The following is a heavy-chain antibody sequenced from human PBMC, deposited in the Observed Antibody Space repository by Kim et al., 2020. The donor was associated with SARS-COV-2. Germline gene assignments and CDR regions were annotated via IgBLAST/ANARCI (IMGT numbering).Heavy chain of an antibody. J-gene: IGHJ4*02. Sequence: NPSLKSRVTISVDTSKNQFSLKLSSVTAADTAVYYCARAAGYSYGYGFDYWGQGTLVTVSS. CDR3: ARAAGYSYGYGFDY. D-gene: IGHD5-18*01. V-gene: IGHV4-59*01.